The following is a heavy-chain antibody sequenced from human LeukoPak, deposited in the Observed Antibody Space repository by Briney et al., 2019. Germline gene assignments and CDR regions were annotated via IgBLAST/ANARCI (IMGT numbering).Heavy chain of an antibody. D-gene: IGHD1-1*01. J-gene: IGHJ6*03. CDR3: ARDGSNEQNYYYYYMDV. Sequence: SVKVSCKASGGTFSSYAISWVRRALGQGLGRMRGIIARFDTANYEQKLQGIVNVTSDMSTSKVYKELSSLRSEDTAVYYCARDGSNEQNYYYYYMDVWRKGATVTVSS. V-gene: IGHV1-69*05. CDR1: GGTFSSYA. CDR2: IIARFDTA.